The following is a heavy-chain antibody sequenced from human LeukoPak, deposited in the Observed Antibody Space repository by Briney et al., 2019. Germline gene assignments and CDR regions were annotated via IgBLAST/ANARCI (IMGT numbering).Heavy chain of an antibody. CDR1: GFTFSSYG. CDR3: ARVARGYSYGTLSFYFDY. Sequence: GGTLRLSCAASGFTFSSYGMSWVRQAPGKGLEWVSGISGSGGSTYYADSVKGRFTISRDNAKNSLYLQMNSLRAEDTAVYYCARVARGYSYGTLSFYFDYWGQGTLVTVSS. J-gene: IGHJ4*02. V-gene: IGHV3-23*01. CDR2: ISGSGGST. D-gene: IGHD5-18*01.